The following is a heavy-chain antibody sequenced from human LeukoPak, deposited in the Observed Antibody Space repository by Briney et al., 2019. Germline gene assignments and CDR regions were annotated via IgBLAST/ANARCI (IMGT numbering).Heavy chain of an antibody. V-gene: IGHV4-30-4*08. CDR2: IYYSGST. J-gene: IGHJ5*02. Sequence: SETPSLTCTVSGGSISSGDYYWSWIRQPPGKGLEWIGYIYYSGSTYYNPSLKSRVTISVDTSKNQFSLKLSSVTAADTAVYYCARESPSTNWFDPWGQGTLVTVSS. CDR1: GGSISSGDYY. D-gene: IGHD5/OR15-5a*01. CDR3: ARESPSTNWFDP.